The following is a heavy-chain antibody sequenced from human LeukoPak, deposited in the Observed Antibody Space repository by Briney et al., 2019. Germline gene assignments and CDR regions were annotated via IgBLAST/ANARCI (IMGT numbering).Heavy chain of an antibody. D-gene: IGHD6-13*01. CDR1: GFTFSDYA. CDR3: VKAAGSWYGYFDY. Sequence: PGGSLRLSCSASGFTFSDYAIHWVRQAPGKGLEYVSTISNNGGNTNYADSVKGRFTISRDNSKNTLYLQMSSLRAEDTAVYYCVKAAGSWYGYFDYWGQGTLVTVSS. V-gene: IGHV3-64D*06. J-gene: IGHJ4*02. CDR2: ISNNGGNT.